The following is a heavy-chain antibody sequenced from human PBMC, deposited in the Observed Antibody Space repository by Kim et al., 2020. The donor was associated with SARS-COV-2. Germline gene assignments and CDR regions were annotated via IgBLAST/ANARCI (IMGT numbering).Heavy chain of an antibody. CDR1: GFTFSSYG. Sequence: GGSLRLSCAASGFTFSSYGMHWVRQAPGKGLEWVAVISYDGSNKYYADSVKGRFTISRDNSKNTLYLQMNSLRAEDTAVYYCAKESGSGSYYAWTYYYYGTDVWGQGTPATVSS. CDR3: AKESGSGSYYAWTYYYYGTDV. CDR2: ISYDGSNK. D-gene: IGHD3-10*01. V-gene: IGHV3-30*18. J-gene: IGHJ6*02.